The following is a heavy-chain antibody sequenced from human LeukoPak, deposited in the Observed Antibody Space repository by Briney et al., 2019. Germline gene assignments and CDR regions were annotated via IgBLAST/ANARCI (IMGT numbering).Heavy chain of an antibody. CDR1: GFTFSSYG. CDR2: ISGSGGST. D-gene: IGHD1-26*01. J-gene: IGHJ4*02. Sequence: GGSLRLSCAASGFTFSSYGMSWVRQAPGKGLEWVSAISGSGGSTYYADSVKGRFTISRDNSKNTLYLQMNSLRAEDTAVYYCAKGGVVGATTGFGFDYWGQGTLVTVSS. V-gene: IGHV3-23*01. CDR3: AKGGVVGATTGFGFDY.